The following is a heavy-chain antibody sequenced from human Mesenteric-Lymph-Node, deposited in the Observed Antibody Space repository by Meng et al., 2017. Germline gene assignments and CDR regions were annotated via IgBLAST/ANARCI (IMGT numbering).Heavy chain of an antibody. CDR3: ARDDRVTGTVPYYFAY. J-gene: IGHJ4*02. CDR1: GFTFSSYA. V-gene: IGHV3-30*04. D-gene: IGHD2-21*02. Sequence: GESLKISCAASGFTFSSYAMHWVRQAPGKGLEWVAVISYDGSNEYYADSVMGRFTISRDNSKNTLYLQMNSLRAEDTAVYYCARDDRVTGTVPYYFAYWGQGTLVTVSS. CDR2: ISYDGSNE.